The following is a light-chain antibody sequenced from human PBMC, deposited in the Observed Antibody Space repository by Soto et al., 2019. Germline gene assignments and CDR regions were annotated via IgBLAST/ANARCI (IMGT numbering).Light chain of an antibody. CDR1: SSDVGGYNY. Sequence: QSALTQPASVSGSPGQSITISCTGTSSDVGGYNYVSWYQQHPGKAPKLMIYDVSNRPSGVSNRYSGSKSGNTASLTISGLQAEDEANYYCSSNTSSTTYVFGTGTKVTAL. V-gene: IGLV2-14*03. CDR2: DVS. CDR3: SSNTSSTTYV. J-gene: IGLJ1*01.